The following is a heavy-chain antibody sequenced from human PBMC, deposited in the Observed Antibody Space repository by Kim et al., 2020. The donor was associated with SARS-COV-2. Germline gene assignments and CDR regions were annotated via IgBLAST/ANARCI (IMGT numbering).Heavy chain of an antibody. J-gene: IGHJ4*02. CDR1: GFTVSNNY. CDR2: IQSGGST. Sequence: GGSLRLSCAASGFTVSNNYMSWVRQARGKGLEWVSVIQSGGSTYYADPVKGRFIISRDNSKNTLYLQMNSLRAEDTAVYYCARSSGSYSFWDYGGQGTLVTVSS. CDR3: ARSSGSYSFWDY. D-gene: IGHD1-26*01. V-gene: IGHV3-53*01.